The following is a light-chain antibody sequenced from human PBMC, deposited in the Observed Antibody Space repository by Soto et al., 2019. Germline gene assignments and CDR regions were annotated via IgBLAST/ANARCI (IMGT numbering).Light chain of an antibody. Sequence: QSVLTQPRSVSGSPGQSVTISCTGTSSDVGGYNYVSWYQQHPGKAPKLMIYEVSKRPSGAPDRFSGSKSGNTASLTISGLQTEDEADYYCCSYAGTYTVLFGGGTKLT. J-gene: IGLJ2*01. CDR3: CSYAGTYTVL. CDR1: SSDVGGYNY. CDR2: EVS. V-gene: IGLV2-11*01.